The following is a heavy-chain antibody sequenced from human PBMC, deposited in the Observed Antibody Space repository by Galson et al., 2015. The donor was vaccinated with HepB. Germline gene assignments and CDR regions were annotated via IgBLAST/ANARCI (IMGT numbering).Heavy chain of an antibody. J-gene: IGHJ6*02. CDR3: ARDREGVVLMVYAPDGMDV. V-gene: IGHV3-30-3*01. CDR1: GFTFSSYA. CDR2: ISYDGSNK. D-gene: IGHD2-8*01. Sequence: SLRLSCAASGFTFSSYAMHWVRHAPGKGLEWVAVISYDGSNKYYADSVKGRFTISRDNSKNTLYLQMNSLRAEDTAVYYCARDREGVVLMVYAPDGMDVWGQGTTVTVSS.